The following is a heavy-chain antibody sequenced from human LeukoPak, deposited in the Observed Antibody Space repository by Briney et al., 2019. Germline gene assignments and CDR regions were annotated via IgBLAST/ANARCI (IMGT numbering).Heavy chain of an antibody. CDR2: IIVGSGAT. D-gene: IGHD4-17*01. Sequence: ASVTVSCKTSGFTFSTSAVQWVRQARGQRLEWIGWIIVGSGATNYAQSLQGRFTITRDMSTNTAYMELSSLGSEDSAVYYCAAELYGVYTDCCTFHMWGQGTMVTVSS. CDR1: GFTFSTSA. J-gene: IGHJ3*02. V-gene: IGHV1-58*01. CDR3: AAELYGVYTDCCTFHM.